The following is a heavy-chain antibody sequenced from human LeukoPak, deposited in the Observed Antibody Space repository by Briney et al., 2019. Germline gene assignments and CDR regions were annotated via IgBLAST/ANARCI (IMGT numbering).Heavy chain of an antibody. Sequence: SETLSLTCAVYGGSFSGYYWSWIRQPPGKGLEWIGEINHSGSTNYNPSLKSRVTISVDTSKNQFSLKLSSVTAADTAVYYCARGRGTVTRFYFDYWGQGTLVTGSS. D-gene: IGHD4-17*01. CDR3: ARGRGTVTRFYFDY. J-gene: IGHJ4*02. CDR1: GGSFSGYY. CDR2: INHSGST. V-gene: IGHV4-34*01.